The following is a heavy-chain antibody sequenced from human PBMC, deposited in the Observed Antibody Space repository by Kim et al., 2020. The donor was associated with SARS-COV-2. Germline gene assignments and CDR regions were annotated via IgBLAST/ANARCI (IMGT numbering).Heavy chain of an antibody. V-gene: IGHV3-7*01. J-gene: IGHJ4*02. CDR3: ATNDYGGKNFDY. Sequence: VKAVKGRITNARDTAQNSMYLQRNSLRAEDTAVYYCATNDYGGKNFDYWGQGTLVTVSS. D-gene: IGHD4-17*01.